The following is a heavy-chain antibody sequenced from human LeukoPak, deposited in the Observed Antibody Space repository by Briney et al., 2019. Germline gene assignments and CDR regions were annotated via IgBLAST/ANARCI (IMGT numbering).Heavy chain of an antibody. J-gene: IGHJ6*03. CDR1: GYTFTGFY. CDR3: ARLRSSTSARWRAYDYMDV. Sequence: ASVKLSCKASGYTFTGFYMHCVRHAPGQALGWTGWINPNSGGTNYAQKFQCRVTMTRDTSISTAYMELSRLRSDDTAVYYCARLRSSTSARWRAYDYMDVWGKGTTVTVSS. CDR2: INPNSGGT. D-gene: IGHD2-2*01. V-gene: IGHV1-2*02.